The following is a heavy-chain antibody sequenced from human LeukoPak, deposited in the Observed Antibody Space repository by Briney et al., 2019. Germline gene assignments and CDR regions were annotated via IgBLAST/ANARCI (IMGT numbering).Heavy chain of an antibody. CDR2: INPNSGGT. Sequence: GASVKVSCKASGYTFTGYYMHWVRQAPGQGLEWMGWINPNSGGTNYAQKFQGRVTMTRDTSISTAYMELSRLRSDGTAVYYCARVAPNLTTRHPSGSYFHRQFCWFDPWGQGTLVTVSS. CDR3: ARVAPNLTTRHPSGSYFHRQFCWFDP. V-gene: IGHV1-2*02. CDR1: GYTFTGYY. D-gene: IGHD1-26*01. J-gene: IGHJ5*02.